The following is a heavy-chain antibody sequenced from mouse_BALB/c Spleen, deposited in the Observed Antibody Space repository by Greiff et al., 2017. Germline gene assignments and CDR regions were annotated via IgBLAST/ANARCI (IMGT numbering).Heavy chain of an antibody. J-gene: IGHJ2*01. Sequence: VQLQQSGPGLVKPSQSLSLTCSVTGYSITSGYYWNWIRQFPGNKLEWMGYISYDGSNNYNPSLKNRISITRDTSKNQFFLKLNSVTTEDTATYYCARGGRSVDYWGQGTTLTVSS. CDR3: ARGGRSVDY. CDR2: ISYDGSN. CDR1: GYSITSGYY. V-gene: IGHV3-6*02.